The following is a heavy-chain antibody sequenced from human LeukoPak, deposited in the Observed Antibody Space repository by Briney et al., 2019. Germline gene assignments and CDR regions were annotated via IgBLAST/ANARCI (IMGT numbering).Heavy chain of an antibody. D-gene: IGHD6-19*01. CDR2: ISWNSGSI. Sequence: GRSLRLSCAVSGFTFDDYAMHWVRQAPGKGLECVSGISWNSGSIDYADSVKGRFTISRDNAKNSLYLQMNSLRAEDTALYYCAKGASIAVAGTLDYWGQGTLVTVSS. J-gene: IGHJ4*02. CDR1: GFTFDDYA. CDR3: AKGASIAVAGTLDY. V-gene: IGHV3-9*01.